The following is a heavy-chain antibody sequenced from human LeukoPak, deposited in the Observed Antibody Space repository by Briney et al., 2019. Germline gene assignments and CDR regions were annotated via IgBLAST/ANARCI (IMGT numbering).Heavy chain of an antibody. V-gene: IGHV3-11*04. CDR3: AELGITMIGGV. CDR2: ISSSGSTI. CDR1: GFTFSDYY. D-gene: IGHD3-10*02. Sequence: PGGSLTLLCAASGFTFSDYYMSWIRHAPGEGREWVSYISSSGSTIYYADSVKGRFTISRDNAKNSMYLQMNSLRAEDTAVYYCAELGITMIGGVWGEGTTVTISS. J-gene: IGHJ6*04.